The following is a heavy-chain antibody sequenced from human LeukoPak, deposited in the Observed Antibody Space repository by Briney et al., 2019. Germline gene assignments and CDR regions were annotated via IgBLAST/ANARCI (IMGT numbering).Heavy chain of an antibody. V-gene: IGHV3-23*01. CDR2: ISGSGYST. D-gene: IGHD2-15*01. CDR3: VKYCSGSYCYAY. Sequence: PGGSLRLSCAASGFTFSHYGMSWVRQAPGKGLEWVSAISGSGYSTYYADSVKGRFTISRDNSKNTLYLQMNSLRAEDTATYYCVKYCSGSYCYAYWGQGTLVTVSS. J-gene: IGHJ4*02. CDR1: GFTFSHYG.